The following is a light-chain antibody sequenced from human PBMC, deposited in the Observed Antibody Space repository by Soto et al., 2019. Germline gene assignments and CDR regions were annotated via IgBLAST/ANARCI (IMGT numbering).Light chain of an antibody. CDR3: LHRSDWPPGIT. J-gene: IGKJ5*01. Sequence: VLTQSPATLSLSPGERTTLSCRASQSITTYLAWYQQRPGQAPRLLISDASNRVPGVPVRFSGSGSGTDFTLTITSLEPEDFAVYYCLHRSDWPPGITFGRGTRLDIK. CDR2: DAS. CDR1: QSITTY. V-gene: IGKV3-11*01.